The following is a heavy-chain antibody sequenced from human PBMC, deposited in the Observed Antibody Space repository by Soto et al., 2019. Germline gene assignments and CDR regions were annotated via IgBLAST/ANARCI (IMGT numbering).Heavy chain of an antibody. CDR2: IYSGGST. CDR3: ERAAGGGAFDI. D-gene: IGHD1-26*01. J-gene: IGHJ3*02. Sequence: GGSLRLSCAASGFTVSSNYMSWVRQAPGKGLEWVSVIYSGGSTYYADSVKGRFTISRDNSKNTLYLQMNSLRAEDTAVYYCERAAGGGAFDIWGQGTMVTVSS. V-gene: IGHV3-53*01. CDR1: GFTVSSNY.